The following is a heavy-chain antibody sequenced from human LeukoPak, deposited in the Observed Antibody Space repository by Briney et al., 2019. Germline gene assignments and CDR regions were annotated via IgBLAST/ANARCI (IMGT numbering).Heavy chain of an antibody. CDR1: GFTFSSYW. CDR2: ISSRGSFI. J-gene: IGHJ6*03. D-gene: IGHD3-22*01. Sequence: GGSLRLSCAASGFTFSSYWMSWVRQAPGKGLEWVSYISSRGSFIYYADSVKGRFTISRDNAKNSLYLQMNSLRVEDTAVYFCARARDYDSSGDLLPYYYYYMDVWGKGTTVTIS. V-gene: IGHV3-21*05. CDR3: ARARDYDSSGDLLPYYYYYMDV.